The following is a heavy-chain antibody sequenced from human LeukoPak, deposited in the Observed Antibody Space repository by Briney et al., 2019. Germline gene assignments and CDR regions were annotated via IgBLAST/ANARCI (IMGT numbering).Heavy chain of an antibody. CDR2: IYSGGST. V-gene: IGHV3-53*01. CDR1: GFTVSSNY. CDR3: AREIIQLPGYDY. D-gene: IGHD5-18*01. Sequence: GGSLRLSCAASGFTVSSNYMSWVRQVPGKGLEWVSVIYSGGSTYYSDSVKGRFTISRDNSKNTLYLQMNSLRAEDTAVYYCAREIIQLPGYDYWGQGTLVTVSS. J-gene: IGHJ4*02.